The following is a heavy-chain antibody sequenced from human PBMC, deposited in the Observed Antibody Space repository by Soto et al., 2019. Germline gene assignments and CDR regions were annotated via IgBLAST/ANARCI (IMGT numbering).Heavy chain of an antibody. CDR3: GRGRSRQIVVFY. V-gene: IGHV1-2*07. CDR1: GYTFTGHY. Sequence: ASVKVSCKASGYTFTGHYIHWVRQAPEQGPEWMGEIGPESGATRYAHKFQGRVTMTRDTSITTVYMELNNLSPDDTAVYYWGRGRSRQIVVFYWGQGTPVSVS. D-gene: IGHD1-26*01. J-gene: IGHJ1*01. CDR2: IGPESGAT.